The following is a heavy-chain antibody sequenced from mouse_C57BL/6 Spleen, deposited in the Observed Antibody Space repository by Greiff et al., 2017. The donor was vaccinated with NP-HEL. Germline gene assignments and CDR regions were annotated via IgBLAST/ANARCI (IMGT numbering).Heavy chain of an antibody. D-gene: IGHD1-1*01. CDR2: IYPGDGDT. J-gene: IGHJ4*01. Sequence: QVQLKESGAELVKPGASVKISCKASGYAFSSYWMNWVKQRPGKGLEWIGQIYPGDGDTNYNGKFKGKATLTADKSSSTAYMQLSSLTSEDSAVYFCARSSTTVVAPYAMDYWGQGTSVTVSS. CDR3: ARSSTTVVAPYAMDY. V-gene: IGHV1-80*01. CDR1: GYAFSSYW.